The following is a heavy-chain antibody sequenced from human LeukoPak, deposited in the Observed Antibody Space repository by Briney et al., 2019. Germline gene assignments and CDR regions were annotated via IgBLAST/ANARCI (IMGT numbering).Heavy chain of an antibody. D-gene: IGHD4-17*01. V-gene: IGHV4-4*02. CDR2: IYHSGST. CDR1: GGSISSSNW. CDR3: ARDVIGTGDYLEL. J-gene: IGHJ4*02. Sequence: SETLSLTCAVSGGSISSSNWWSWVRQPPGKGLEWIGEIYHSGSTNYNPSLKSRVTISVDKSKNQFSLKLSSVTAADTAVYYCARDVIGTGDYLELWDQGTLVTVSS.